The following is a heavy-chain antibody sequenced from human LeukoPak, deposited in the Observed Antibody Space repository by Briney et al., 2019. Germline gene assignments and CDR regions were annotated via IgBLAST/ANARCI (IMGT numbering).Heavy chain of an antibody. J-gene: IGHJ6*03. V-gene: IGHV3-30*01. D-gene: IGHD6-13*01. CDR2: ISYDGSNK. CDR3: ARERGIAAADSGAYYYNMDV. CDR1: GFTFSSYA. Sequence: GRSLRLSCAASGFTFSSYAMHWVRQAPGKGLEWVAVISYDGSNKYYADSVKGRFTISRDNSKNTLYLQMNSLRAEDTAVYYCARERGIAAADSGAYYYNMDVWGKGTTVTVSS.